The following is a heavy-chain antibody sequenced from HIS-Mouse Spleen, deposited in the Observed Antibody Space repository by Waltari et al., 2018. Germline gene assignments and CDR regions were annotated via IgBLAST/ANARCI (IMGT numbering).Heavy chain of an antibody. CDR2: IYYTGGT. CDR3: ARKIPYSSSWYDWYFDL. V-gene: IGHV4-39*07. J-gene: IGHJ2*01. Sequence: QLQLQASGPGLVKPSETLSLTCTVSGGSISSSSYYWGWTRQPPGTGLEWIGGIYYTGGTNYNPSLTSRVTISVETSKNQFYLKLSSVTAADTAVYYCARKIPYSSSWYDWYFDLWGRDTLVTVSS. D-gene: IGHD6-13*01. CDR1: GGSISSSSYY.